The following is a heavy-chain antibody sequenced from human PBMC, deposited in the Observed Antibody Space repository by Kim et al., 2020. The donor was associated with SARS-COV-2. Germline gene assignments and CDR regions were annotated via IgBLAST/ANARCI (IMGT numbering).Heavy chain of an antibody. CDR2: IKQDGSEK. Sequence: GGSLRLSCAASGFTFSSYWMSWVRQAPGKGLEWVANIKQDGSEKYYVDSVKGRFTISRDNAKNSLYLQMNSLRAEDTAVYYCARDSRDRGSVETQRKYYYYYGMDVWGQGTTVTVSS. J-gene: IGHJ6*02. CDR1: GFTFSSYW. V-gene: IGHV3-7*03. CDR3: ARDSRDRGSVETQRKYYYYYGMDV. D-gene: IGHD3-10*01.